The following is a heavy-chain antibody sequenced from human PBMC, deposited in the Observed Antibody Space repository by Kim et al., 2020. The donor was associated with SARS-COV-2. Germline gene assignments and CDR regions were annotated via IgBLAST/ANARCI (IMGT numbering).Heavy chain of an antibody. CDR3: AKDRGSDWPNDAFDF. CDR2: ISGGGGTT. J-gene: IGHJ3*01. CDR1: GFTFSSYA. Sequence: GGSLRLSCAASGFTFSSYAMSWVRQAPGKELEWVSGISGGGGTTFYADSVKGRFTISRDNAKNTLYLQMNSLRAEDTAVYYCAKDRGSDWPNDAFDFWGQGTMVTVSS. D-gene: IGHD6-19*01. V-gene: IGHV3-23*01.